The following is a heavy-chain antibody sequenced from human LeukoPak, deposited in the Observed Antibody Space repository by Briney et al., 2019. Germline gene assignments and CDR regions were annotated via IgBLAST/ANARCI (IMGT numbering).Heavy chain of an antibody. Sequence: GGSLRLSCAASGFTFSNYAISWVRQAPGKGLEWVLAIIAAGGSTYYADSVKGRFTFSRDNAKNTLYVQMNSLRAEDTAVYYCARDRSGGNYATFEYWGQGTLVTVSS. D-gene: IGHD1-26*01. CDR1: GFTFSNYA. V-gene: IGHV3-23*01. CDR2: IIAAGGST. J-gene: IGHJ4*02. CDR3: ARDRSGGNYATFEY.